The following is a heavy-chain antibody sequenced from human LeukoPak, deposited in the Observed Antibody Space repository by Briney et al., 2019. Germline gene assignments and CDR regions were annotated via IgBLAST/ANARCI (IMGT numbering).Heavy chain of an antibody. D-gene: IGHD3-10*01. CDR2: FDLEVGET. CDR3: ATGRGFGDLLF. V-gene: IGHV1-24*01. CDR1: GNTLAELS. Sequence: VSVKVSCKVDGNTLAELSMHWVRQAPGQGLEWMGGFDLEVGETISAQKFQGRITMTEDTSTDTAYMELNSLRSEDTAVYYCATGRGFGDLLFWGQGTLVTVSS. J-gene: IGHJ4*02.